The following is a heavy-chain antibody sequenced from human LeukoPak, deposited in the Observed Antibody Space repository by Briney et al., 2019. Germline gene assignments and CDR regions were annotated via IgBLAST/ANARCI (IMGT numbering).Heavy chain of an antibody. CDR2: INAGNGNT. J-gene: IGHJ4*02. Sequence: ASVKVSCKASGYTFTSYAMHWVRQAPGQRLEWMGWINAGNGNTKYSQKFQGRVTITRDTSASTAYMELSSLRSEDTAVYYCARDREGLDYFDYWGQGTLVTVSS. CDR1: GYTFTSYA. CDR3: ARDREGLDYFDY. V-gene: IGHV1-3*01. D-gene: IGHD1-26*01.